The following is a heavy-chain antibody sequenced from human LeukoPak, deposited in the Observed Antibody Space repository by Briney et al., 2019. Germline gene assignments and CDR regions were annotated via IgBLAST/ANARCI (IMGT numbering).Heavy chain of an antibody. CDR3: ARRGRVSGSYHDDWFDP. CDR2: IYYSGST. J-gene: IGHJ5*02. D-gene: IGHD1-26*01. Sequence: PSETLSLTCTVSGGSISSYYWSWIRQPPGKGLEWIGYIYYSGSTNYNPSLKSRVTISVDTSKNQFSLKLSSVTAADTAVYYCARRGRVSGSYHDDWFDPWGQGTLVTVSS. V-gene: IGHV4-59*08. CDR1: GGSISSYY.